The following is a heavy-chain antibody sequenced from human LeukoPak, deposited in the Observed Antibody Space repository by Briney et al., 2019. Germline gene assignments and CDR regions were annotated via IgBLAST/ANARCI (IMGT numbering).Heavy chain of an antibody. CDR2: IYYSGST. V-gene: IGHV4-59*08. J-gene: IGHJ4*02. Sequence: SETLSLTCTVSNGSISFYYWSWLRQPPGKGLEWIGSIYYSGSTKYSPSLKSRITISADTSKNQFSLKLTSVTAADTAVYYCARREYTGSWYGGWQFDSWGQGTLVTVSS. CDR1: NGSISFYY. CDR3: ARREYTGSWYGGWQFDS. D-gene: IGHD3-10*01.